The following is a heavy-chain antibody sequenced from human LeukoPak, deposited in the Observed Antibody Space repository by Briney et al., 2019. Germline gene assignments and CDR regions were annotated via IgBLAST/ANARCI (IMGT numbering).Heavy chain of an antibody. CDR2: ISSDGSST. CDR3: ARVTVPGPWNAFDM. V-gene: IGHV3-74*01. J-gene: IGHJ3*02. CDR1: GFTFSSNW. Sequence: GGSLGLSCAASGFTFSSNWMHWVRQAPGKGLVWVPRISSDGSSTTYADSVKGRFTISRDNAKNTLYLQMNSLRAEDTAVYYCARVTVPGPWNAFDMWGQGTMVTVSS. D-gene: IGHD6-19*01.